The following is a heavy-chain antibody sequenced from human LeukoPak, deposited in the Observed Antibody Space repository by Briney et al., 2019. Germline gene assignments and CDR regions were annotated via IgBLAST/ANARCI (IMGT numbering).Heavy chain of an antibody. CDR3: ARGSPVYYYGSGSYLDY. D-gene: IGHD3-10*01. Sequence: SETLSLTYTVSGGSISSYYWSWIRQPPGKGLEWIGYIYYSGSTNYNPSLKSRVTISVDTSKNQFSLKLSSVTAADTAVYYCARGSPVYYYGSGSYLDYWGQGTLVTVSS. CDR1: GGSISSYY. CDR2: IYYSGST. V-gene: IGHV4-59*01. J-gene: IGHJ4*02.